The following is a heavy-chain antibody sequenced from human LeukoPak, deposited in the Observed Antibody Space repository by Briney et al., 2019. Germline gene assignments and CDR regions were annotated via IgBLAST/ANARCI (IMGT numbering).Heavy chain of an antibody. Sequence: SETLSLTCTVSGGSISSYYWSWIRQPPGKGLEWIGYIYYSGSTNYNPSLKSRVTISVDTSKNQFSLKLSSVTAADTAVYYCARGTSGSGYSYGTPGSNWFDPWGQGTLVTVSS. CDR2: IYYSGST. CDR3: ARGTSGSGYSYGTPGSNWFDP. J-gene: IGHJ5*02. D-gene: IGHD5-18*01. CDR1: GGSISSYY. V-gene: IGHV4-59*12.